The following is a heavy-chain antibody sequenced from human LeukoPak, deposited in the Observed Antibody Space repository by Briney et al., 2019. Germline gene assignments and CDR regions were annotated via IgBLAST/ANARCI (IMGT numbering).Heavy chain of an antibody. CDR2: ISGSGGST. CDR3: AKDSNYYDSSTDY. Sequence: LPGGSLRLSCAASGFSFSSYAMSWVRQAPGKGLEWVSAISGSGGSTYYADSVKGRFTISRDNSKNTLYLQMNSLRAEDTAVYYCAKDSNYYDSSTDYWGQGTLVTVSS. CDR1: GFSFSSYA. J-gene: IGHJ4*02. V-gene: IGHV3-23*01. D-gene: IGHD3-22*01.